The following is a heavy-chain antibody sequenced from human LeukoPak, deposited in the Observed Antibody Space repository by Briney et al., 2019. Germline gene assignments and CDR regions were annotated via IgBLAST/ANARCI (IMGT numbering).Heavy chain of an antibody. CDR3: ARYRQAGTLDY. CDR1: GYTFTNYG. Sequence: ASVKVSCKASGYTFTNYGISWVRQAPGHGLEWMGWISAYNGKTNYAQKLQGRVTMTTDTSTSTAYMELRSLSSDDTAVYYCARYRQAGTLDYWGQGTLVTVSS. V-gene: IGHV1-18*01. CDR2: ISAYNGKT. J-gene: IGHJ4*02. D-gene: IGHD1-7*01.